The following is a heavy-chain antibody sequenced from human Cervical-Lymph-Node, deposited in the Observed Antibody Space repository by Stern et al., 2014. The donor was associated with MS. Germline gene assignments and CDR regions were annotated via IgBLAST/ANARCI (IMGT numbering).Heavy chain of an antibody. CDR3: ARLDTAMGPKIDY. D-gene: IGHD5-18*01. CDR2: IYTSGST. CDR1: GGSISSGSYY. J-gene: IGHJ4*02. V-gene: IGHV4-61*02. Sequence: VQLVESGPGLVKPSQTLSLTCTVSGGSISSGSYYWSWIRQPAGKGLEWIGRIYTSGSTNYNPSLKSRVTLSVDTPKNQFPLKRSSVTAADTAVYYCARLDTAMGPKIDYWGQGTLVTVSS.